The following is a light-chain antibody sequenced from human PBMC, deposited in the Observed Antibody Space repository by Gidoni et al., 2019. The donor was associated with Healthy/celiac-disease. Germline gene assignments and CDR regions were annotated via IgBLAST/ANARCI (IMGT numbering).Light chain of an antibody. CDR3: QSYDSSLSGYV. Sequence: QSVLTQPPSVSGAPGQRVTISCTGSSSNIGAGYDVHWYQQLPGTAPKLLIYGHSNRSSGVPDRFSGSKSGTSASLAITGLQAEDEADYYCQSYDSSLSGYVFGTGTKVTVV. CDR2: GHS. J-gene: IGLJ1*01. V-gene: IGLV1-40*01. CDR1: SSNIGAGYD.